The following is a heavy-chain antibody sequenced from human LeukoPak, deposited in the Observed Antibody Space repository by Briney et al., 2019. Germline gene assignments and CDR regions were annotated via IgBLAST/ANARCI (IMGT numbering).Heavy chain of an antibody. CDR1: LGTFSIDV. Sequence: SVKVSCMAPLGTFSIDVICWGPATPREGGGWVGGIMPIFRTANYAQKYQGRVTLTPDQSTSTAFIEISSARSRDTGLYLCARAAVDYGAKSLDRWFDPWGQGTLVTVSS. V-gene: IGHV1-69*13. CDR3: ARAAVDYGAKSLDRWFDP. J-gene: IGHJ5*02. D-gene: IGHD4-17*01. CDR2: IMPIFRTA.